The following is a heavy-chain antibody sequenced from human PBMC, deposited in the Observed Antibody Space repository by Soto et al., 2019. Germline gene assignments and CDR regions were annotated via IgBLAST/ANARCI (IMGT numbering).Heavy chain of an antibody. CDR2: INPNSGGT. Sequence: GASVKVSCKASGYTLTGDYMHWVRQAQGQGLEWMGWINPNSGGTNYAQKFQGWVTMTRDTSISTAYMELSRLRSDDTAVYYCAREGYSYGPYYFDYWGQGTLVTVSS. J-gene: IGHJ4*02. V-gene: IGHV1-2*04. CDR3: AREGYSYGPYYFDY. D-gene: IGHD5-18*01. CDR1: GYTLTGDY.